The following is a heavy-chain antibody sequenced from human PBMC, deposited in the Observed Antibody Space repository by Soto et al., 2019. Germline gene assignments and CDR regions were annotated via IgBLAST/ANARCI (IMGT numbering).Heavy chain of an antibody. CDR3: AKRDTKYYYDSSRYY. J-gene: IGHJ4*02. CDR2: ISGSGGST. V-gene: IGHV3-23*01. D-gene: IGHD3-22*01. Sequence: QPGWSLRLSCASSGGTFSSYAMSGVRQAPGKGLEWVSAISGSGGSTYYADSVKGRFTISRDNSKNTLYLQMNSLRAEDTAVYYCAKRDTKYYYDSSRYYCGQGTLLTISS. CDR1: GGTFSSYA.